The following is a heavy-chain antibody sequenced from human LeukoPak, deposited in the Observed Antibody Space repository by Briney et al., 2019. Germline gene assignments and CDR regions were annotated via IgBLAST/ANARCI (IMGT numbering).Heavy chain of an antibody. Sequence: GGSLRLSCAASGFTFSSYEMNWVRQAPGKGLEWVAVISYDGSNKYYADSVKGRFTISRDNSKNTLYLQMNSLRAEDTAVYYCARARRSGGITMVRGVKDRGWFDPWGQGTLVTVSS. D-gene: IGHD3-10*01. CDR3: ARARRSGGITMVRGVKDRGWFDP. CDR1: GFTFSSYE. J-gene: IGHJ5*02. CDR2: ISYDGSNK. V-gene: IGHV3-30*04.